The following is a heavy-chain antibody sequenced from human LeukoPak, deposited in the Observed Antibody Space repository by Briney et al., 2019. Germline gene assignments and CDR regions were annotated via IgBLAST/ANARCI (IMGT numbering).Heavy chain of an antibody. CDR2: IIPIFGTA. D-gene: IGHD4-17*01. CDR1: GGTFSSYA. J-gene: IGHJ4*02. Sequence: RASVKVSSKAFGGTFSSYAISWVRQAPGQGLEWWGGIIPIFGTANYAQKFQGRVTITADESTSTAYMELSSLRSEDTAVYYCARLEITTVTTSDYWGQGTLVTVSS. V-gene: IGHV1-69*01. CDR3: ARLEITTVTTSDY.